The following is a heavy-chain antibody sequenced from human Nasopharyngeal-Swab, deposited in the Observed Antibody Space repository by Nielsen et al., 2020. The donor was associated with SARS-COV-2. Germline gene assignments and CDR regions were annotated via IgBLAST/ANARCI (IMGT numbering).Heavy chain of an antibody. V-gene: IGHV1-69*13. CDR1: GGTFSSYG. CDR3: ARDPNFGSSPSNWFDP. J-gene: IGHJ5*02. Sequence: SVKVSCKASGGTFSSYGINWVRQAPGQGREWMGRIIPMFGSTTYAQKFQDRVTFTADASTTTAYTELTSLSSEDTAVYYCARDPNFGSSPSNWFDPWCQGSLVTVSS. CDR2: IIPMFGST. D-gene: IGHD6-6*01.